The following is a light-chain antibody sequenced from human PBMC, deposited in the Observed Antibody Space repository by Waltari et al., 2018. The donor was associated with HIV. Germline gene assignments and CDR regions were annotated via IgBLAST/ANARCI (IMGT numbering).Light chain of an antibody. V-gene: IGLV1-40*01. CDR3: CSCPRSGIRYV. CDR1: SSNLGSGYD. CDR2: ANS. J-gene: IGLJ1*01. Sequence: QSVLTQPPSVSGAPGQRVTISCSGSSSNLGSGYDVHWYQQLPGTAPKLLIYANSNRPSGVPDRFSGSKSGNTASLTISGLQAEDEADYYCCSCPRSGIRYVFGTGTKVTVL.